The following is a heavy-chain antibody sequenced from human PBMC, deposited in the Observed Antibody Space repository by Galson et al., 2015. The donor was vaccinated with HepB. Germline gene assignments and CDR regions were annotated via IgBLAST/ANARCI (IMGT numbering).Heavy chain of an antibody. Sequence: SLRLSCAASGFTFSSYSMNWVRQAPGKGLEWVSYISSSSSTIYYADSVKGRFTISRDNAKNSLYLQMNSLRAEDTAVYYCARDLRDSGYDFFSFRAHFAPVDYWGQGTLVTVSS. CDR1: GFTFSSYS. CDR3: ARDLRDSGYDFFSFRAHFAPVDY. V-gene: IGHV3-48*01. D-gene: IGHD5-12*01. CDR2: ISSSSSTI. J-gene: IGHJ4*02.